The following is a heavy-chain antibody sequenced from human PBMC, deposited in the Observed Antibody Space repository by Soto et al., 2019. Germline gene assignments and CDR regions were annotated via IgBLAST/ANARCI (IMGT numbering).Heavy chain of an antibody. Sequence: QVQLVESGGGVVQPGRSLRLSCAASGFTFSGYAMHWVRQAPGKGLEWVAVISYDGNYKYYADSVKGRFTISRDNSKNTLYLQRNSLRAEDTAVYYCAREGGDRGLQYGDYWGQGTLVTVSS. J-gene: IGHJ4*02. CDR3: AREGGDRGLQYGDY. V-gene: IGHV3-30-3*01. CDR1: GFTFSGYA. D-gene: IGHD3-16*01. CDR2: ISYDGNYK.